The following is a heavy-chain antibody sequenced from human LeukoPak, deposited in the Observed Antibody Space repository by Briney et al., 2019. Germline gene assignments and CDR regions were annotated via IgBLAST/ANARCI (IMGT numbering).Heavy chain of an antibody. CDR2: IYYSGST. D-gene: IGHD2-2*01. V-gene: IGHV4-59*01. CDR3: ARGGYCSSTSCPYYGMDV. CDR1: GGSISSYY. Sequence: PSETLSLTCTVPGGSISSYYWSWIRQPPGKGLEWIGYIYYSGSTNYNPSLKSRVTISVDTSKNQFSLKLSSVTAADTAVYYCARGGYCSSTSCPYYGMDVWGQGTTVTVSS. J-gene: IGHJ6*02.